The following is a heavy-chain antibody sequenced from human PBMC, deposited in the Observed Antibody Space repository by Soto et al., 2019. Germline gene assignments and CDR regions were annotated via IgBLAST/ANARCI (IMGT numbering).Heavy chain of an antibody. CDR2: ISSSSSYI. J-gene: IGHJ3*02. D-gene: IGHD3-10*01. V-gene: IGHV3-21*01. CDR1: GFTFSSYS. Sequence: EVQLVESGGGLVKPGGSLRLSCAASGFTFSSYSMNWVRQAPGKGLEWVSSISSSSSYIYYADSVKGRFTISRDNAKNSLYLQMNSLRAEDTAVYYCARDWDSPTYYYGSGSYYKGDAFDIWGQGTMVTVSS. CDR3: ARDWDSPTYYYGSGSYYKGDAFDI.